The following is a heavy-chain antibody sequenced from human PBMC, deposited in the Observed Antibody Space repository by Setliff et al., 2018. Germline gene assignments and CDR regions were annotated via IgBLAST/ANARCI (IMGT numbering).Heavy chain of an antibody. Sequence: GESLKISCAASGFTFSSLWMSWVRQAPGKGLEWVANINQGGGGSTIYYVDSVKGRFTISRDNAKNSLYLQMNSLRAEDTAVYYCARYSSGWFFDYWGQGTPVTVSS. V-gene: IGHV3-7*01. CDR1: GFTFSSLW. D-gene: IGHD6-19*01. CDR3: ARYSSGWFFDY. CDR2: INQGGGGSTI. J-gene: IGHJ4*02.